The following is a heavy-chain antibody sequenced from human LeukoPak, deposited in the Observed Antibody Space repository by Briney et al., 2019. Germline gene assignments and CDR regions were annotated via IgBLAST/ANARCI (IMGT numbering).Heavy chain of an antibody. CDR1: GFTFSDYY. CDR2: IKGIGPTT. Sequence: GGSLRLSCAASGFTFSDYYMSWIRQAPGKGPEWVSTIKGIGPTTYYADSLKGRFTISRDNAKNSLFLQMSSLRADDTAIYYCARAGELRYMDVWGKGTAVTASS. CDR3: ARAGELRYMDV. J-gene: IGHJ6*03. D-gene: IGHD3-16*01. V-gene: IGHV3-11*04.